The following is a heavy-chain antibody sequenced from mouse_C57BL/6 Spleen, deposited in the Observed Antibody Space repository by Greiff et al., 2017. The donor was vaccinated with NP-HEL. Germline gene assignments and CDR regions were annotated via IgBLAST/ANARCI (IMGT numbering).Heavy chain of an antibody. Sequence: VQLQQSGAELVRPGDSVKLSCTASGFNIKDDYMHWVKQRPEQGLEWIGWIDPENGDTEYASKFQGKATITADTSSNTAYLQISSLTSEDTAVYYCTTEAMVTTGGDYWGQGTTLTGSS. CDR3: TTEAMVTTGGDY. D-gene: IGHD2-2*01. CDR1: GFNIKDDY. V-gene: IGHV14-4*01. CDR2: IDPENGDT. J-gene: IGHJ2*01.